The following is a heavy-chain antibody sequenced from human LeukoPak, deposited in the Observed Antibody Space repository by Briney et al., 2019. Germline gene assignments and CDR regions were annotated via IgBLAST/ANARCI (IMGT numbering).Heavy chain of an antibody. D-gene: IGHD6-19*01. V-gene: IGHV3-30-3*01. Sequence: GGSLRLSCAASGFTFSSYAMHWVRQAPGKGLEWVAVISYDGGNQYHADSVKGRFTISRDNSKNTLYLQMSGLRAEDTAVYYCVRGHITVAASMPRDDYWGQGTLVTVSS. CDR1: GFTFSSYA. CDR2: ISYDGGNQ. CDR3: VRGHITVAASMPRDDY. J-gene: IGHJ4*02.